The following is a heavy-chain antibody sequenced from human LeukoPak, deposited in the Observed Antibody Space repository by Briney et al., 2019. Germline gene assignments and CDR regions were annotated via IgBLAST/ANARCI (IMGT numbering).Heavy chain of an antibody. Sequence: ASVKVSCKASGYTLSDYYMHRVRQAPGQGLEWMGWINPNSGDTNYAQKFQGRVTMTRDTSISTAYMDLSRLTSDDTAIYYCARDWRGSYFPDFWGQGTLVTVSS. V-gene: IGHV1-2*02. CDR3: ARDWRGSYFPDF. CDR1: GYTLSDYY. D-gene: IGHD1-26*01. J-gene: IGHJ4*02. CDR2: INPNSGDT.